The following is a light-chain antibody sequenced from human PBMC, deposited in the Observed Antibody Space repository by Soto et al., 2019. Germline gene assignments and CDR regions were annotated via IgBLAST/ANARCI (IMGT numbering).Light chain of an antibody. Sequence: DIQMTQSPSTLSASVGDSVTITCRASQSISSWLAWYQQKPGRAPKLLIYKASSLESGVPSRFSGSGSGTEFTLTISSLQPDDFATYYCQQYSDYPYTFGQGTKLEIK. J-gene: IGKJ2*01. CDR1: QSISSW. CDR2: KAS. V-gene: IGKV1-5*03. CDR3: QQYSDYPYT.